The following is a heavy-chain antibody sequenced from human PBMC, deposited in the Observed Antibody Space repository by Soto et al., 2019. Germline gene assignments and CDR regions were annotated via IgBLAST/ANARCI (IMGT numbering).Heavy chain of an antibody. Sequence: GGSLRLSCAASGFTFNSYGMHWVRQAPDRGREWVAVISYDGSNEYYADSVKGRFTISRDNSKNTLYLQMNSLRVEDTAVYYCAKDLGYGGNSYTFDYWGQGALVTSPQ. CDR3: AKDLGYGGNSYTFDY. V-gene: IGHV3-30*18. CDR1: GFTFNSYG. J-gene: IGHJ4*02. CDR2: ISYDGSNE. D-gene: IGHD2-21*01.